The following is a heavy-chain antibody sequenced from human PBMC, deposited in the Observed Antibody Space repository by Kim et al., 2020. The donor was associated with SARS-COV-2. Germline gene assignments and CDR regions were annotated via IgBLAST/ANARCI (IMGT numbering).Heavy chain of an antibody. J-gene: IGHJ6*03. V-gene: IGHV1-8*01. CDR3: ARGRYYREVTIFGVVSHYYYYYMDV. CDR1: GYTFTSYD. CDR2: MNPNSRNT. Sequence: ASVKVSCKASGYTFTSYDINWVRQATGQGLEWMGWMNPNSRNTGYAQKFQGRVTMTRNTSISTAYMELSSLRSEDTAVYYCARGRYYREVTIFGVVSHYYYYYMDVWGKGTTVTVSS. D-gene: IGHD3-3*01.